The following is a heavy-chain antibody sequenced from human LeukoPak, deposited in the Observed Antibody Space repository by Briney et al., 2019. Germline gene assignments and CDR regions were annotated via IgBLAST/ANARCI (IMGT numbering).Heavy chain of an antibody. D-gene: IGHD1-1*01. J-gene: IGHJ6*03. CDR3: ARVGRSWNRAYYYYYMDV. CDR2: IYTSGST. Sequence: SETLSLTCTVSGGSISSYYWSWIRQPAGKGLEWIGRIYTSGSTNYNPSLKSRVTISVDTSKNQFSLKLSSVTAADTAVYYCARVGRSWNRAYYYYYMDVWGKGTTVTVSS. V-gene: IGHV4-4*07. CDR1: GGSISSYY.